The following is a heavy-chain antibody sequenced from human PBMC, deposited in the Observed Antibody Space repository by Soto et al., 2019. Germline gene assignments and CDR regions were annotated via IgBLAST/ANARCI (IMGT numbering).Heavy chain of an antibody. J-gene: IGHJ4*02. CDR2: IYPGDSDI. CDR3: MRHRGPGAPTHY. CDR1: GYRFPIYW. Sequence: PGESLKISCKGSGYRFPIYWIGWVRQMPGKGLEWMGIIYPGDSDIRSNPSFQGQVTITADKSNSTAYLQWSSLKASDTAMYYCMRHRGPGAPTHYWGQGTLVTVPQ. V-gene: IGHV5-51*01. D-gene: IGHD1-26*01.